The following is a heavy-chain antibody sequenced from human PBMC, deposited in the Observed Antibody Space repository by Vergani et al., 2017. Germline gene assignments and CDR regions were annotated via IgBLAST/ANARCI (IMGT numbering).Heavy chain of an antibody. J-gene: IGHJ4*02. CDR1: GGSISSGGYY. V-gene: IGHV4-61*08. Sequence: QVQLQESGPGLVKPSQTLSLTCTVSGGSISSGGYYWSWIRQPPGKGLEWIGYIYYSGSTNYNPSLKSRVTISVDTSKNQFSLKLSSVTAADTAVYYCARYAVVAEYYFDYWGQGTLVTVSS. D-gene: IGHD2-15*01. CDR2: IYYSGST. CDR3: ARYAVVAEYYFDY.